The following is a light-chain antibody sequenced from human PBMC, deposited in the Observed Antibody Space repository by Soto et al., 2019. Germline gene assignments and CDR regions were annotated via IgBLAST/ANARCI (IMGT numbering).Light chain of an antibody. V-gene: IGKV1-27*01. J-gene: IGKJ4*01. Sequence: DIQMTQSPSSLSASFGDRVTTTCRASQGIGVYLAWFQQKPGNAPKLLIYAASTLQSGVPSRFSGSGSGTDFTLTISSLHPEDVATYYCQKYNSAPLTFGGGTKVEIK. CDR1: QGIGVY. CDR3: QKYNSAPLT. CDR2: AAS.